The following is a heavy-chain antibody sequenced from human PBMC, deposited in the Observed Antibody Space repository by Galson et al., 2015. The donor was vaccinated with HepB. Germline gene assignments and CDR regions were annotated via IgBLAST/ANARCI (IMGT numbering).Heavy chain of an antibody. V-gene: IGHV3-23*01. Sequence: SLRLSCAASGFTFSSYAMSWVRQPPGKGLQWVSAIGGSGGNTYYADSVKGRFTISRDNSKNTLFVQMNSLRAEDTAVYYCAKGRLSSSSFSDFDYWGQGILVTVSS. D-gene: IGHD6-6*01. J-gene: IGHJ4*02. CDR2: IGGSGGNT. CDR1: GFTFSSYA. CDR3: AKGRLSSSSFSDFDY.